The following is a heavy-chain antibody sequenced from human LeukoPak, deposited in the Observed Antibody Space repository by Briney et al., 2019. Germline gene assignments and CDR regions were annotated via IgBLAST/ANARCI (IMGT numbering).Heavy chain of an antibody. J-gene: IGHJ6*03. V-gene: IGHV4-34*01. CDR3: ARAGLRSCSGGSCYSHYMDV. CDR1: GGSFGGYY. Sequence: PSETLSLTCAVYGGSFGGYYWSWIRQPPGKGLEWIGEINHSGSTNYNPSLKSRVTISVHTSKNQFSLKLSSVTAADTAVYYCARAGLRSCSGGSCYSHYMDVWGKGTTVTVSS. D-gene: IGHD2-15*01. CDR2: INHSGST.